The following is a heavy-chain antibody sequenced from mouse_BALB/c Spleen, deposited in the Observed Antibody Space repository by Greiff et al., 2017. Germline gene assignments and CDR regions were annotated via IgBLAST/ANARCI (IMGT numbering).Heavy chain of an antibody. CDR1: GFTFSSYG. Sequence: EVQLVESGGGLVQPGGSLKLSCAASGFTFSSYGMSWVRQTPDKRLELVATINSNGGSTYYPDSVKGRFTISRDNAKNTLYLQMSSLKSEDTAMYYCARDRGSYYGDYYAMDYWGQGTSVTVSS. V-gene: IGHV5-6-3*01. J-gene: IGHJ4*01. CDR2: INSNGGST. CDR3: ARDRGSYYGDYYAMDY. D-gene: IGHD1-1*01.